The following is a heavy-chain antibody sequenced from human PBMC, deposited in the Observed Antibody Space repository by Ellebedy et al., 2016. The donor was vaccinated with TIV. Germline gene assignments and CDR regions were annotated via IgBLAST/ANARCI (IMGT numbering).Heavy chain of an antibody. CDR2: ISGSGGST. J-gene: IGHJ4*02. Sequence: GGSLRLSCAASGFTFSNYAMSWVRQAPGKGLEWVSTISGSGGSTYYADSVKGRFTISRDNSKNTLYLQMNSLRAEDTAVYYCAKEGGYSYGYYYDYWGQGTLVTVSS. V-gene: IGHV3-23*01. D-gene: IGHD5-18*01. CDR3: AKEGGYSYGYYYDY. CDR1: GFTFSNYA.